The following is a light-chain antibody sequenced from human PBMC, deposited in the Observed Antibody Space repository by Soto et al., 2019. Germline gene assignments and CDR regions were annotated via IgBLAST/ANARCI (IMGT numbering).Light chain of an antibody. Sequence: DIQMTQSPSSLSASMGDRVAITCRASQAISNSLAWYQQKPGKPPPLLSYAAITLQSGGPSRFSGSGFGTDFTLTISGLQPEDLATYYFQSYNTDRPTFGQGTRLGIK. CDR2: AAI. V-gene: IGKV1-27*01. CDR1: QAISNS. CDR3: QSYNTDRPT. J-gene: IGKJ5*01.